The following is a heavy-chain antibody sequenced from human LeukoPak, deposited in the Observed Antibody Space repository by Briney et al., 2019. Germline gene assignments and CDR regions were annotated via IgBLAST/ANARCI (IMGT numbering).Heavy chain of an antibody. D-gene: IGHD6-19*01. J-gene: IGHJ5*02. Sequence: GGSLRLSCAASAFSFSSYNMHWVRQAPGKGLEWVSVIWYDGSKKYYAESVKGRVTISRDNSKNTLYLQIDALKAEDTAVYYCAKSKSNGWFGNWFDLWGQGTLVTVSS. V-gene: IGHV3-33*06. CDR2: IWYDGSKK. CDR1: AFSFSSYN. CDR3: AKSKSNGWFGNWFDL.